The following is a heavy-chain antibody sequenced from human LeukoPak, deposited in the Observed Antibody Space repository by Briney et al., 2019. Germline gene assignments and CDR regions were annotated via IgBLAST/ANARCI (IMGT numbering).Heavy chain of an antibody. J-gene: IGHJ5*02. CDR3: AKGVIAAAGTPDWFDP. V-gene: IGHV3-30*02. CDR2: IRYDGSNK. D-gene: IGHD6-13*01. Sequence: GGSLRLSCAASGFTFSSYGMHWVRQAPGKGLEWVAFIRYDGSNKYYADSVKGRFTISRDNSKNTLYLLMNSLRAEDTAVYYCAKGVIAAAGTPDWFDPWGQGTLVTVSS. CDR1: GFTFSSYG.